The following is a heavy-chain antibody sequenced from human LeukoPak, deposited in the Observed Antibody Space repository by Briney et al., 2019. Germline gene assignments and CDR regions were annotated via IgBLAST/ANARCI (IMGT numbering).Heavy chain of an antibody. V-gene: IGHV1-46*01. CDR2: INPSGGST. CDR3: ARDPHDFWSGYSDY. CDR1: GYTFTSYY. Sequence: ASVKVSCKSSGYTFTSYYMHWVRQAPGQGLEWMGIINPSGGSTSYAQKFQGRVTITADKSTSTAYMELSSLRSEDTAVYYCARDPHDFWSGYSDYWGQGTLVTVSS. D-gene: IGHD3-3*01. J-gene: IGHJ4*02.